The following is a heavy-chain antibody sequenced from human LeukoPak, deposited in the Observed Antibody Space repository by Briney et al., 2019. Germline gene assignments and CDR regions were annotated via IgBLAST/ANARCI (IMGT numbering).Heavy chain of an antibody. CDR1: GGTFSSYA. J-gene: IGHJ4*02. V-gene: IGHV1-69*13. Sequence: GASVKVSCKASGGTFSSYAISWVRQAPGQGLEWMGGIIPIFGTANYAQKFQGRVTITADESTSTAYMELSSLRSEDTAVYYCASLVRGVTYYFDYWGQGTLVTVSS. CDR3: ASLVRGVTYYFDY. CDR2: IIPIFGTA. D-gene: IGHD3-10*01.